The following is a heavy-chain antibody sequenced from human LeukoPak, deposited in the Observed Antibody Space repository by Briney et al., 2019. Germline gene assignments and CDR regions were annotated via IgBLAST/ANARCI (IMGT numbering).Heavy chain of an antibody. CDR2: IYSGGKS. V-gene: IGHV3-53*01. J-gene: IGHJ4*02. D-gene: IGHD3-22*01. CDR1: GIIVSNYY. Sequence: SRGSLRLSCAASGIIVSNYYMSWVRQAPGKGLEWVSVIYSGGKSYYADSVMGRFTISRDNSKNTLYLQMNSLRAEDTAVYYCARINFYDSSGFYRDYWGQGTLVTVSS. CDR3: ARINFYDSSGFYRDY.